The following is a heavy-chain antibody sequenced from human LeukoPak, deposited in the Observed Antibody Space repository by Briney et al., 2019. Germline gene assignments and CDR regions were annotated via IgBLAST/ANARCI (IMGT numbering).Heavy chain of an antibody. V-gene: IGHV4-38-2*01. CDR3: ANGGDFYYFDY. Sequence: PSETLSLTCAVSGYSTSSGYYWGWIRQPPGKGLEWIGSIYHSGSTYYNPSLKSRVTISVDTSKNQFSLKLSSVTAADTAVYYCANGGDFYYFDYWGQGTLVTVSS. J-gene: IGHJ4*02. CDR2: IYHSGST. CDR1: GYSTSSGYY. D-gene: IGHD2/OR15-2a*01.